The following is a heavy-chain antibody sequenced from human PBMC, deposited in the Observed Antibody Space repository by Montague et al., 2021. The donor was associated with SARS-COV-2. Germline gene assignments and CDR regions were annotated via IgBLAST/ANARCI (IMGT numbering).Heavy chain of an antibody. J-gene: IGHJ3*02. Sequence: SETLSLTCTVSGASVGSSDWGWIRQSAGKGLEWIGYFYSVGSTDYNPSLKSRATISRDTSKNQFSPKVRSVTAADTAVYYCARETMTADAFDIWGHGTMVTVSS. D-gene: IGHD1-14*01. CDR3: ARETMTADAFDI. CDR1: GASVGSSD. V-gene: IGHV4-59*02. CDR2: FYSVGST.